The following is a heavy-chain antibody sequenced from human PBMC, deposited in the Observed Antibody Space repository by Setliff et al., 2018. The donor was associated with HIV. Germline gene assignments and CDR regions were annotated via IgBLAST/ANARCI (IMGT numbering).Heavy chain of an antibody. V-gene: IGHV4-4*07. CDR2: IYSSGST. Sequence: PSETLSLTCTVSGGSINSYYWSWIRQPAGKGLEWIGRIYSSGSTNYNPSLKSRVTMSLDTSKNQISLKLSSVTAADTAMYYCARRMAAGTFDYWGQGTLVTVSS. CDR3: ARRMAAGTFDY. D-gene: IGHD6-13*01. CDR1: GGSINSYY. J-gene: IGHJ4*02.